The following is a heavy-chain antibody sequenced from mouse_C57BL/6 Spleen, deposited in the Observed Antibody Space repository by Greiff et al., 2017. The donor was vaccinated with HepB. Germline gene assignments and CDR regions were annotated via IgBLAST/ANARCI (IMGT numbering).Heavy chain of an antibody. CDR3: ARQLGPWWYFDV. J-gene: IGHJ1*03. CDR1: GFTFSDYG. D-gene: IGHD4-1*02. V-gene: IGHV5-17*01. CDR2: ISSGSSTI. Sequence: EVQLVESGAGLVKPGGSLKLSCAASGFTFSDYGMHWVRQAPEQGLEWVAYISSGSSTIYYTDTVKGRFTISRDNATNTLFLQMNSLRSEDTAMYYCARQLGPWWYFDVWGTGTTVTVSS.